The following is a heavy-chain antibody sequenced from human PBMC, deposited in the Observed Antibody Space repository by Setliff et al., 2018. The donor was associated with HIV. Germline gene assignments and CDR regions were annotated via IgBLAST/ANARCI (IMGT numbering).Heavy chain of an antibody. CDR3: ARDLTGTDAFDI. V-gene: IGHV3-7*01. CDR2: INQDESQK. J-gene: IGHJ3*02. CDR1: GFSFSIYW. Sequence: GGSLRLSCAASGFSFSIYWMSWVRQAPGKGLEWVANINQDESQKHYVDSVKGRFTISRDNAKKSLILQMNSLRGDDTAVYYCARDLTGTDAFDIWGQGTMVTVSS. D-gene: IGHD7-27*01.